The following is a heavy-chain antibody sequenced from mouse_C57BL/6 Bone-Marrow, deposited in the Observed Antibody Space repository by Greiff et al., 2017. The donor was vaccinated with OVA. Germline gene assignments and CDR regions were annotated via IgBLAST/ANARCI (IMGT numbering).Heavy chain of an antibody. V-gene: IGHV1-19*01. D-gene: IGHD1-1*02. CDR2: INPYNGGT. J-gene: IGHJ1*03. CDR3: ARLVHRYFDV. CDR1: GYTFTDYY. Sequence: EVQLQESGPVLVKPGASVKMSCKASGYTFTDYYMNWVKQSHGKSLEWIGDINPYNGGTSYNQKFKGKATLTVDKSSSTAYMELSSLTSEDSAVYYCARLVHRYFDVWGTGTTVTVSS.